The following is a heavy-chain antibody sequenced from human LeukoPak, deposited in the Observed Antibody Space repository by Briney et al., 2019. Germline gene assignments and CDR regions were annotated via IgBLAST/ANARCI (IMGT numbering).Heavy chain of an antibody. CDR1: GFTFSSYW. CDR3: ARGSSGRPFYYFDY. V-gene: IGHV3-74*01. J-gene: IGHJ4*02. Sequence: GGSLRLSCAASGFTFSSYWMHWVRQAPGKGLVWVSRINSDGSSTSYADSVKGRFTISRDNAKNTLYLQMNSLRAEDTAVHYCARGSSGRPFYYFDYWGQGTLVTVSS. CDR2: INSDGSST. D-gene: IGHD6-19*01.